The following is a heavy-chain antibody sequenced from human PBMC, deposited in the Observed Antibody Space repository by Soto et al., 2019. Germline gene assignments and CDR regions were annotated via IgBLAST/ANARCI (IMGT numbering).Heavy chain of an antibody. V-gene: IGHV3-48*02. CDR1: GFTFSDYW. D-gene: IGHD5-18*01. CDR2: ISSSISTI. J-gene: IGHJ4*02. Sequence: GGSLRLSCAVSGFTFSDYWMSWVRQAPGNGLEWVSFISSSISTIYYADSVKCRFTISRYNAKNSLYLQMNSLRDEDTAVYYCARDRGYTYGFDFWGQGALVTVSS. CDR3: ARDRGYTYGFDF.